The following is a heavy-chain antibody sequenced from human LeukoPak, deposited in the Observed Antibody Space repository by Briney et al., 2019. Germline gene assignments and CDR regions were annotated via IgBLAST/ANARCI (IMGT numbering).Heavy chain of an antibody. CDR1: GGSINGYY. V-gene: IGHV4-4*07. Sequence: SETLSLTCTVSGGSINGYYWHWLRQPAGEGLEWIGRIYTSGTTNYNPSLKSRVTMSVDTSKNQFSLKLTSVTAADTAVYYCTRSRSGTYTDQYYFDSWGQGTLVTVSS. J-gene: IGHJ4*02. CDR3: TRSRSGTYTDQYYFDS. CDR2: IYTSGTT. D-gene: IGHD3-10*01.